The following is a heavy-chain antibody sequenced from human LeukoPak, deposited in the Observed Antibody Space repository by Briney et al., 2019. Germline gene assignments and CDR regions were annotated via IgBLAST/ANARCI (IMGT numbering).Heavy chain of an antibody. CDR1: GGSISSYY. CDR2: IYYSGST. Sequence: SETLSLTCTVSGGSISSYYWSWIRQPPGKGLEWIGYIYYSGSTNYNPSLKSRVTISVDTSKNQFSLKLSSLTAADTAVYYCARSARAVAGDRSSDFDPWGQGTLVTVSS. V-gene: IGHV4-59*01. J-gene: IGHJ5*02. CDR3: ARSARAVAGDRSSDFDP. D-gene: IGHD6-19*01.